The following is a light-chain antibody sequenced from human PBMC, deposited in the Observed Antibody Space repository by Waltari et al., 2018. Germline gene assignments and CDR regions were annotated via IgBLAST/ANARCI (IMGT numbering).Light chain of an antibody. Sequence: QSALTQPASVSGSPGQSITISCTGTRTDVGAYNNVSWYQQHPGKAPKLIIYDVSNRPSGVSNRFSGSKSGNTASLTISGLQGEDEAVYHCSSYTSNRLYVFGTGTTLTVL. CDR3: SSYTSNRLYV. CDR1: RTDVGAYNN. J-gene: IGLJ1*01. V-gene: IGLV2-14*01. CDR2: DVS.